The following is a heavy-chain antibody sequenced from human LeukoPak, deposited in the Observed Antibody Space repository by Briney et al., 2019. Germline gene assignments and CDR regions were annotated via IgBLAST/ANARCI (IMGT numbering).Heavy chain of an antibody. CDR3: AKVFVLMRGTPENWFDP. J-gene: IGHJ5*02. CDR1: GFTFSNYA. Sequence: GGSLRLSCAASGFTFSNYAMHWVRKAPGKGLEWVAVISFDGSDQYYADSVRGRFTISRDNSKNTLYLQMDSLRVEDTALYFCAKVFVLMRGTPENWFDPWGQGTLVTVSS. V-gene: IGHV3-30*18. D-gene: IGHD1-14*01. CDR2: ISFDGSDQ.